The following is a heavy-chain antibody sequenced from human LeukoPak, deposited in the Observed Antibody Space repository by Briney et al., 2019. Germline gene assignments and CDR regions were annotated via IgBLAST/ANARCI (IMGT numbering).Heavy chain of an antibody. CDR1: GLTFSKYS. CDR2: ISGGGGTT. J-gene: IGHJ6*02. CDR3: AKLSGWFGPMDV. Sequence: GGSLRLSCAASGLTFSKYSMTWVRQAPGKGLEWVSGISGGGGTTYYADSVKGRFTISRDNSKNTLYLQMNSLRGEDTAVYYCAKLSGWFGPMDVWGQGTTVTVSS. D-gene: IGHD6-13*01. V-gene: IGHV3-23*01.